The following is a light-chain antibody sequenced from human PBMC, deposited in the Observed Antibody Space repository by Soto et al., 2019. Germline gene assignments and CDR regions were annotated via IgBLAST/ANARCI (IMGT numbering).Light chain of an antibody. CDR1: QSVLYSSNNGNY. Sequence: DIVMTQSPDSLAVSLCERVTINCKSSQSVLYSSNNGNYLAWFQQKPGQPPKLLIYWASTRESGVPDRFSGSGSGTDFTLTISGLQAEDVAVYYCQQYYNTPLTFGGGTKVDIK. CDR2: WAS. CDR3: QQYYNTPLT. V-gene: IGKV4-1*01. J-gene: IGKJ4*01.